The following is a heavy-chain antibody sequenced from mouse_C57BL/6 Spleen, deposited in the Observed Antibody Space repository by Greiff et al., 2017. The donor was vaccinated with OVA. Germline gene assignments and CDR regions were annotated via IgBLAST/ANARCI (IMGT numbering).Heavy chain of an antibody. J-gene: IGHJ2*01. V-gene: IGHV1-81*01. CDR1: GYTFTSYG. CDR3: ARWGNYFDY. Sequence: LVESGAELARPGASVKLSCKASGYTFTSYGISWVKQRTGQGLEWIGEIYPRSGNTYYNEKFKGKATLTVDKSSSTAYMQLSSLTSEDSAVYYCARWGNYFDYWGQGTTLTVSS. CDR2: IYPRSGNT.